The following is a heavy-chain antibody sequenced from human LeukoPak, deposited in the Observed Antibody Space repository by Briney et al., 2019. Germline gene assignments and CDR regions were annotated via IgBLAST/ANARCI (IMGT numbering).Heavy chain of an antibody. Sequence: GASVKVSCKASGYTFTGYYMHWVRQAPGQGLEWMGWINPNSGGTNYAQKVQGRVTMSTDTSTSTAYMELRSLRSDDTAVYYCARDFTAATPYSFDYWGQGTLVTVSS. V-gene: IGHV1-2*02. CDR1: GYTFTGYY. D-gene: IGHD2-15*01. CDR3: ARDFTAATPYSFDY. J-gene: IGHJ4*02. CDR2: INPNSGGT.